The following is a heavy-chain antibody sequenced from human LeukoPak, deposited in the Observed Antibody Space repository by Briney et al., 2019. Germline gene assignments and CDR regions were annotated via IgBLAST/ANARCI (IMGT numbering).Heavy chain of an antibody. CDR1: GYTFTSYY. CDR3: ARDSGQWLGPYYYYGMDV. CDR2: INPSGGST. V-gene: IGHV1-46*01. D-gene: IGHD6-19*01. J-gene: IGHJ6*02. Sequence: ASVTVSCKASGYTFTSYYMHWVRQAPGQGLEWMGIINPSGGSTSYAQKFQGRVTMTRDTSTSTVYMELSSLRSEDTAVYYCARDSGQWLGPYYYYGMDVWGQGTTVTVSS.